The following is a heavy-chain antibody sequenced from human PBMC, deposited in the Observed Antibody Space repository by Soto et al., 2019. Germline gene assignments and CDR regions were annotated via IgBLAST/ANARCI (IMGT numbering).Heavy chain of an antibody. CDR3: ARSELLWFGELNSAFDI. CDR1: GGSISSYY. D-gene: IGHD3-10*01. CDR2: IYYSGST. Sequence: SETLSLTCTVSGGSISSYYWSWIRQPPGKGLEWIGYIYYSGSTNYNPSLKSRVTISVDTSKNQFSLKLSSVTAADTAVYYCARSELLWFGELNSAFDIWGQGTMVTVSS. V-gene: IGHV4-59*01. J-gene: IGHJ3*02.